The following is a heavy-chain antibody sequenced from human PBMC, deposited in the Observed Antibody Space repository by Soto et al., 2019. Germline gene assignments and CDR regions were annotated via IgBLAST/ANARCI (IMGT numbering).Heavy chain of an antibody. CDR1: WCNFVDHA. D-gene: IGHD6-19*01. J-gene: IGHJ4*02. CDR3: AKGGRQWLVRPVFDY. CDR2: VSHDGRNT. Sequence: GRSLRHPCTASWCNFVDHAIRCVSKAPGKGLEWVAVVSHDGRNTHYADSVKGRFTISRDSSKNTVSLEMTSLRAEDTAVYYCAKGGRQWLVRPVFDYWGKGALVTVSS. V-gene: IGHV3-30*18.